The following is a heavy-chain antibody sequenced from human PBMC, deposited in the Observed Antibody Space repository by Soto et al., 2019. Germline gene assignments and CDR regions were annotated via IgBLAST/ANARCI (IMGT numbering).Heavy chain of an antibody. CDR1: GCTDTGYV. CDR2: ISAYNGNT. J-gene: IGHJ3*02. CDR3: ARVRDSHAFDI. D-gene: IGHD2-21*02. V-gene: IGHV1-18*01. Sequence: SVKTYCGGSGCTDTGYVIVVVGQAPGQGLEWMGWISAYNGNTNYAQKLQGRVTMTTDTSTSTAYMELRSLRSDDTAVYYCARVRDSHAFDIWGQGTMVTVSS.